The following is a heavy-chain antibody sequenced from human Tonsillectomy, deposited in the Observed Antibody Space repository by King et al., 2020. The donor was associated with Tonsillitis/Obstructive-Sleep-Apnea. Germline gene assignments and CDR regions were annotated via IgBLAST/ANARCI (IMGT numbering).Heavy chain of an antibody. CDR3: ARDEATVTIYGMDV. Sequence: DVQLVESGGGLVQPGGSLRLSCAASGFTFSTYEMNWVRQAPGKGLEWISYISSSGSIIYYADSLKGRFTISRDNAKNLLYLEMNSLRAGDTAVYYCARDEATVTIYGMDVWGQGTTVTVSS. CDR2: ISSSGSII. D-gene: IGHD4-11*01. J-gene: IGHJ6*02. CDR1: GFTFSTYE. V-gene: IGHV3-48*03.